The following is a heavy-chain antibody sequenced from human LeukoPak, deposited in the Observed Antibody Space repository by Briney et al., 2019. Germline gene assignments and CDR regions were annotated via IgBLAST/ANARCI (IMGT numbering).Heavy chain of an antibody. J-gene: IGHJ6*03. CDR1: GFTFDDYG. Sequence: GGSLRLSCAASGFTFDDYGMSWVRQAPGKGLEWGSGINWNGGSTGYADSVKGRFTISRDNAKNSLYLQMNSLRAEDTALYYCAKLWSEYYYYMDVWGKGTTVTVSS. CDR3: AKLWSEYYYYMDV. CDR2: INWNGGST. D-gene: IGHD3-10*01. V-gene: IGHV3-20*04.